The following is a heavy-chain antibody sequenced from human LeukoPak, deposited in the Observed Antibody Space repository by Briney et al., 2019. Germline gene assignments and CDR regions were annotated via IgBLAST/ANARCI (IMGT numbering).Heavy chain of an antibody. CDR1: EFTFSSYW. J-gene: IGHJ4*02. CDR3: ARELLGHGYNSGDFDY. CDR2: IKQDGSEK. V-gene: IGHV3-7*01. D-gene: IGHD5-24*01. Sequence: PGGSLRLSCAASEFTFSSYWMTWVRQAPGKGLEWVANIKQDGSEKYYVGSVKGRFTISRDNAKNSLYLQMNSLRAEDTAVYYCARELLGHGYNSGDFDYWGQGTLVTVSS.